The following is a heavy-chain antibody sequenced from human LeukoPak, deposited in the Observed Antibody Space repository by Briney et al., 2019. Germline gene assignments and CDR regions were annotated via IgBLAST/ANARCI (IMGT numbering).Heavy chain of an antibody. CDR3: AKDVVVVPAAIGDY. CDR2: ISGSGGST. J-gene: IGHJ4*02. CDR1: GSTFSSYA. V-gene: IGHV3-23*01. Sequence: GGSLRLSCAASGSTFSSYAMSWVRQAPGKGLEWVSAISGSGGSTYYADSVKGRFTISRDNSKNTLYLQMNSLRAEDTAVYYCAKDVVVVPAAIGDYWGQGTLVTVSS. D-gene: IGHD2-2*01.